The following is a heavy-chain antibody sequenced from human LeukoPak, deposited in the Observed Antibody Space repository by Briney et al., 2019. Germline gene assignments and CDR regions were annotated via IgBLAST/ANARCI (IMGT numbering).Heavy chain of an antibody. D-gene: IGHD6-6*01. CDR2: ISYDGSNK. V-gene: IGHV3-30*18. Sequence: PGGSLRLSCAASGFTLSSYGMHWVRQAPGKGLEWVAVISYDGSNKYYADSVKGRFTISRDNSKNTLYLQMNSLRAEDTAVYYCAKDVIAARPLYYFDYWGQGTLVTVSS. CDR3: AKDVIAARPLYYFDY. CDR1: GFTLSSYG. J-gene: IGHJ4*02.